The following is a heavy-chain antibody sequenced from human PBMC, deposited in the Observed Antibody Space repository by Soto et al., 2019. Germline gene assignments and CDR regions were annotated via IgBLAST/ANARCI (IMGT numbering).Heavy chain of an antibody. J-gene: IGHJ6*02. V-gene: IGHV4-31*03. CDR1: GGPISSGGYY. Sequence: QVQLQESGPGLVKPSQTLSLTCTVSGGPISSGGYYWSWIRQHPGKGLEWIGYIYYIGSTYYNPSLTSRVTISVDTSKNQFSLKLSSVTAADTAVYYCARDLRFRGFYGMDVWGQGTTVTVSS. CDR3: ARDLRFRGFYGMDV. CDR2: IYYIGST. D-gene: IGHD3-10*01.